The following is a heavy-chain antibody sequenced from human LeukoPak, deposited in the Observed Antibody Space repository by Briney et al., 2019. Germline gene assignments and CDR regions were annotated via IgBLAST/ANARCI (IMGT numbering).Heavy chain of an antibody. J-gene: IGHJ4*02. Sequence: SETLSLTCAVSGGSISSSNWWSWVRQPPGKGLEWIGEIYHSGSTNYNPSLKSRITISVDKSKNQFSLKLNSVTAADTAVYYCARDRYGSGTAFDYWGQGILVTVSS. D-gene: IGHD3-10*01. V-gene: IGHV4-4*02. CDR1: GGSISSSNW. CDR3: ARDRYGSGTAFDY. CDR2: IYHSGST.